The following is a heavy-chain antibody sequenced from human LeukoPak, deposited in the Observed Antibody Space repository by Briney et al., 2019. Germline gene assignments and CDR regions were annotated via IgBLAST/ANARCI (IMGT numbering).Heavy chain of an antibody. CDR3: ASATSGTGIFAHY. J-gene: IGHJ4*02. V-gene: IGHV4-4*02. Sequence: SETLSLTCAVSGGSISSSNWWSWVRQPPGKGLEWIGEIYHSGSTNYNPSLKSRVTISVDKSKNQFSLRLSSVTAADTAVYYCASATSGTGIFAHYWGQGTLVTVSS. CDR1: GGSISSSNW. D-gene: IGHD3-3*02. CDR2: IYHSGST.